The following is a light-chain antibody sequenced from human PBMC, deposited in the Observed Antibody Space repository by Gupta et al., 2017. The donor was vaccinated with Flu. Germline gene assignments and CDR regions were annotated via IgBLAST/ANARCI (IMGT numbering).Light chain of an antibody. V-gene: IGKV1-12*01. CDR2: GAS. Sequence: DIQLTQSPSVVSASIGDRVTITCRASQDISSWLVWYQQKPGQAPDVLIHGASVLQGGVSSRCNGSGSGTDFTLTINSLQPEDFAVYYCQQASRFPITFGQGTRLEIQ. J-gene: IGKJ5*01. CDR3: QQASRFPIT. CDR1: QDISSW.